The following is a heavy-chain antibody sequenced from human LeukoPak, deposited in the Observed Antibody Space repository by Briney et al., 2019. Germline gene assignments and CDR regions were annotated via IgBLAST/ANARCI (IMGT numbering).Heavy chain of an antibody. D-gene: IGHD4-17*01. CDR3: AGPYGDSFGVYYYYGMDV. CDR2: IRYDGSNK. Sequence: GGALRLSCAASGFTFSSYGMHWVRQAPGKGLEWVAFIRYDGSNKYYADSVKGRFTISRDNSKNTLYLQMNSLRAEDTAVYYCAGPYGDSFGVYYYYGMDVWGQGTTVTVSS. CDR1: GFTFSSYG. V-gene: IGHV3-30*02. J-gene: IGHJ6*02.